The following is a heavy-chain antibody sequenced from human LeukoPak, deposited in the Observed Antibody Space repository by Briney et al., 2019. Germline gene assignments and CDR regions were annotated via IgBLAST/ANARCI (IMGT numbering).Heavy chain of an antibody. CDR1: GGSISSYY. V-gene: IGHV4-39*07. CDR2: IYYSGST. Sequence: PSETLSLTCTVSGGSISSYYWSWIRQPPGKGLEWIGSIYYSGSTYYNPSLKSRVTISVDTSKNQFSLKLSSVTAADTAVYYCASIKYYYGSGSYPQFDYWGQGTLVTVSS. CDR3: ASIKYYYGSGSYPQFDY. D-gene: IGHD3-10*01. J-gene: IGHJ4*02.